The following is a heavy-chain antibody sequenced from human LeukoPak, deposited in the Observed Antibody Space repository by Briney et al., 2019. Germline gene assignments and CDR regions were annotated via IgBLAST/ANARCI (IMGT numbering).Heavy chain of an antibody. CDR3: ARVHLGTGAFDI. D-gene: IGHD3-16*01. CDR1: GGSISSGGYY. V-gene: IGHV4-30-2*01. CDR2: IYHSGST. Sequence: SQTLSLTCTDSGGSISSGGYYWSWIRQPPGKGLEWIGYIYHSGSTYYNPSLKSRVTISVDTSKNQFSLKLSSVTAADTAVYYCARVHLGTGAFDIWGQGTMVTVSS. J-gene: IGHJ3*02.